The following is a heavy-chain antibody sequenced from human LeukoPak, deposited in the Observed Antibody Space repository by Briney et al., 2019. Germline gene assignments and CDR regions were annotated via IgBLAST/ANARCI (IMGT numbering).Heavy chain of an antibody. J-gene: IGHJ4*02. CDR1: GFTFSSYA. CDR2: ISYDGRNK. V-gene: IGHV3-30*04. D-gene: IGHD3-10*01. CDR3: ARDGDTAIRGVDFDY. Sequence: GGSLRLSCAASGFTFSSYAMHWVRQAPGKGLEWVAVISYDGRNKYYADSVKGRFTISGDNSKNTLHLQMNSLRAEDTAVYYCARDGDTAIRGVDFDYWGQGTLVTVSS.